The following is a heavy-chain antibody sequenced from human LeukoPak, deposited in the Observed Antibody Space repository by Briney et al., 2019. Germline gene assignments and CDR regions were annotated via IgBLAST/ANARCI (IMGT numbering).Heavy chain of an antibody. Sequence: SETLSLTCAVSGGSINTYYWAWIRQPPGKGLEWIGYLDYDGNTNYNPSLKGRVTISVDTSKNQFSLKLSSVTAADTAVYYCARDAGSFDYWGQGTLVTVSS. J-gene: IGHJ4*02. CDR3: ARDAGSFDY. CDR2: LDYDGNT. V-gene: IGHV4-59*12. CDR1: GGSINTYY.